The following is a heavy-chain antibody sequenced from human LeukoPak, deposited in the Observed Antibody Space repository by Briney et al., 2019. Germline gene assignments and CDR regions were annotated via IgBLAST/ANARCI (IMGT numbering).Heavy chain of an antibody. D-gene: IGHD3-3*01. Sequence: ASVKVSCKASGYTFTGYYMHWVRQAPGQGLEWMGWINPNSGGTNYAQKFQGRVTMTRDTSISTAYVELSRLRSDDTAVYYCARRIRTIFGVVIMHLDYWGQGTLVTATS. CDR1: GYTFTGYY. CDR3: ARRIRTIFGVVIMHLDY. CDR2: INPNSGGT. J-gene: IGHJ4*02. V-gene: IGHV1-2*02.